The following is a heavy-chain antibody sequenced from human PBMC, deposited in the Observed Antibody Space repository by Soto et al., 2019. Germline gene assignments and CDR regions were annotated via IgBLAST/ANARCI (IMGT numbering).Heavy chain of an antibody. CDR2: ISAYNGNT. D-gene: IGHD2-2*01. CDR1: GYTFTSYG. CDR3: ARVVNDVVVPDAIVIFAY. Sequence: SVKGSCKTSGYTFTSYGISSVRQAPGQGLEWMGWISAYNGNTNYAQKLQGRVTMTTDTSTSTAYMELRSLRSDDTAVYYCARVVNDVVVPDAIVIFAYWGQGTLVTVSS. J-gene: IGHJ4*02. V-gene: IGHV1-18*01.